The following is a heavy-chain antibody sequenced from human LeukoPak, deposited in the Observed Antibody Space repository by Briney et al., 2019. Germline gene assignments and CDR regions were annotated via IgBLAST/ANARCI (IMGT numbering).Heavy chain of an antibody. V-gene: IGHV3-64*01. CDR3: ARDGRSGYCGGDCEYFQH. J-gene: IGHJ1*01. CDR2: ISSNGGST. D-gene: IGHD2-21*02. CDR1: GFTFSSYA. Sequence: PGGSLRLSCAASGFTFSSYAMHWVRQAPGKGLEYVSAISSNGGSTYYANSVKGRFTISRDNSKNTLYLQMGSLRAEDMAVYYCARDGRSGYCGGDCEYFQHWGQGTLVTVSS.